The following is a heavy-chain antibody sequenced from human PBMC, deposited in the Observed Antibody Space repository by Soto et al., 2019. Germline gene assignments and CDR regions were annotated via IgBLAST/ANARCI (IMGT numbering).Heavy chain of an antibody. J-gene: IGHJ4*02. CDR2: INNDGSRA. CDR3: VNGGWLGD. CDR1: GFTFRNNW. Sequence: VQLVESGGGLVQPGESLRLSCVASGFTFRNNWMHWARQAPGKGLVWVAHINNDGSRAIYADSVKGRFTISRDNAKNTLFLLMDSLRVEDTAVYYCVNGGWLGDWGQGTLVTVSS. V-gene: IGHV3-74*01. D-gene: IGHD3-10*01.